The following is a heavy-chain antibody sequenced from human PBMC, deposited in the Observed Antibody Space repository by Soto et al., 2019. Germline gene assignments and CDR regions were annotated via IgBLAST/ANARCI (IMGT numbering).Heavy chain of an antibody. CDR2: IIVASGSA. CDR1: GFSFTNSA. V-gene: IGHV1-58*01. D-gene: IGHD1-26*01. CDR3: VAELYSGGGCCSFDF. J-gene: IGHJ3*01. Sequence: SVKVSCKNSGFSFTNSAVKWGRQARGQSVEGIGWIIVASGSANYARKIQERVTSSRDTSTSTAYMDLSDLRSEDTAVYYCVAELYSGGGCCSFDFWGQGTMVTVSS.